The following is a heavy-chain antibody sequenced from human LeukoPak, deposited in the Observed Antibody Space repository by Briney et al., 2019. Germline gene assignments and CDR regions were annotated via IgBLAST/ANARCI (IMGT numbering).Heavy chain of an antibody. Sequence: SETLSLTCAVYGGSFSGYYWSWIRQPPGKGLEWIGEINHSGSTNYNPSLKSRVTISVDTSKNQFSLKLSSVTAADTAVYYCARDGYCSGGSCYGESFDIWGQGTMATVSS. J-gene: IGHJ3*02. D-gene: IGHD2-15*01. CDR3: ARDGYCSGGSCYGESFDI. CDR1: GGSFSGYY. V-gene: IGHV4-34*01. CDR2: INHSGST.